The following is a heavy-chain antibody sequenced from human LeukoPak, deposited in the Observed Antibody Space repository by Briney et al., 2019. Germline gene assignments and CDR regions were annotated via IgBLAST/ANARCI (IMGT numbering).Heavy chain of an antibody. CDR3: ARSRPPYSSGAFGG. D-gene: IGHD6-19*01. CDR2: IKQDGSEK. J-gene: IGHJ6*02. V-gene: IGHV3-7*01. CDR1: GFTFSSYW. Sequence: GGSLRLSCAASGFTFSSYWMSWVRQAPGKGLEWVANIKQDGSEKYYVDSVKGRFTISRDNAKNSLYLQMNSLRAGDTAVYYCARSRPPYSSGAFGGWGQGTTVTVSS.